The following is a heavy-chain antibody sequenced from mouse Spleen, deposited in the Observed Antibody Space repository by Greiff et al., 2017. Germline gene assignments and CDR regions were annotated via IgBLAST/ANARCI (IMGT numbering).Heavy chain of an antibody. CDR3: ATMITTGYYFDY. D-gene: IGHD2-4*01. Sequence: EVMLVESGGGLVKPGGSLKLSCAASGFTFSDYGMHWVRQAPEKGLEWVAYISSGGSTIYYADTVKGRFTISRDNAKNTLFLQLTSLTSEDTAMYYCATMITTGYYFDYWGQGTTLTVSS. CDR2: ISSGGSTI. J-gene: IGHJ2*01. V-gene: IGHV5-17*01. CDR1: GFTFSDYG.